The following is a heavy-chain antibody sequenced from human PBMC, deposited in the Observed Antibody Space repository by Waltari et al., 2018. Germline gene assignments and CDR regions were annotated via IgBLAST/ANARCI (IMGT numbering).Heavy chain of an antibody. D-gene: IGHD2-15*01. CDR1: GDSMRSSYW. V-gene: IGHV4-4*02. CDR2: SHRSGRT. Sequence: QLQLQESGPGLVKPSGTLSLTCTVSGDSMRSSYWWKWVRQPPGKGLEWVGQSHRSGRTNYNPSLESRVTVSVDTSNKQFALKVTSATAADTAIYDCARDRGRGLYLDSWGQGTLVTVSP. J-gene: IGHJ4*02. CDR3: ARDRGRGLYLDS.